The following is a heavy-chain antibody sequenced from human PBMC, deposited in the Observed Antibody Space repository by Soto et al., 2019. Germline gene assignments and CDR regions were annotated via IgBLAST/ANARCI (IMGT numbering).Heavy chain of an antibody. CDR3: ARGQDNWNHALLAY. V-gene: IGHV1-8*01. CDR2: MNPNSGNT. Sequence: GASVKVSCKASGYTFTSYDINWVRQATGQGLEWMGWMNPNSGNTGYAQKFQGRVTMTRNTSISTAYMELSSLRSEDTAVYYCARGQDNWNHALLAYWGQGTLVPGSS. J-gene: IGHJ4*02. CDR1: GYTFTSYD. D-gene: IGHD1-1*01.